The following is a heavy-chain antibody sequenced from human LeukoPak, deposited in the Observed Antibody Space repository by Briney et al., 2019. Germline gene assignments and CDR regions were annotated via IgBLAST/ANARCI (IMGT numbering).Heavy chain of an antibody. CDR2: ISVDGSNK. J-gene: IGHJ4*02. CDR1: GFTFTNYA. Sequence: PGMSLRLSCAASGFTFTNYAMHWVRQAPCKGLEWGAVISVDGSNKFYVGSVRGRCTISRDNSKNTMSLQMDSLRGEDTAVYYCARDPRTSSTSRNYFESWGQGTLVTVSS. D-gene: IGHD6-13*01. CDR3: ARDPRTSSTSRNYFES. V-gene: IGHV3-30-3*01.